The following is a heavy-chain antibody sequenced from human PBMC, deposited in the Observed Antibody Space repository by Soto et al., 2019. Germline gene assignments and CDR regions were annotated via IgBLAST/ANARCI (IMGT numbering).Heavy chain of an antibody. CDR2: ISNRGDT. Sequence: EVPLVESGGGLVQPGGSLRLSCTASGFIVSDTYMNCVRQAPGKGLEWVSVISNRGDTHYADSVRGRFSLSRDIADNTLHLQMNNLRVEDTAVYYCAREPRYCRGGSCSITGDAFDIWGQGTMVTVSS. CDR1: GFIVSDTY. J-gene: IGHJ3*02. V-gene: IGHV3-66*01. CDR3: AREPRYCRGGSCSITGDAFDI. D-gene: IGHD2-15*01.